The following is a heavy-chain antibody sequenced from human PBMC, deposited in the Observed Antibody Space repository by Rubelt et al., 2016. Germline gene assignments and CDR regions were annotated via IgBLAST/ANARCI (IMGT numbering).Heavy chain of an antibody. CDR1: GGSISSSSYY. CDR3: AVTPIFGVGNGFDI. CDR2: INHSGTT. Sequence: QLQLQESGPGLVKPSETLSLTCTVSGGSISSSSYYWGWIRQPPGKGLEWIGSINHSGTTYYSPSLKGRVIISVDTSKNQFVLKLTSLTAADTAVYYCAVTPIFGVGNGFDIWGQGTLVNVSS. V-gene: IGHV4-39*01. D-gene: IGHD3-3*01. J-gene: IGHJ3*02.